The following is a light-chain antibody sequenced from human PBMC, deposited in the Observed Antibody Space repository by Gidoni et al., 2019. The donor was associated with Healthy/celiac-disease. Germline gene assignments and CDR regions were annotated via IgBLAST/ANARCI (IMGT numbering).Light chain of an antibody. CDR2: AAS. CDR3: RQSYSTPFT. Sequence: DIQMTQSPSSLSASVGDRVTITCRARQGISSYLNWYQQKPGKAPKLLSYAASSLQSGVPSRFSGSGSGTDFTLTISSLQPEDFATYYCRQSYSTPFTFGPGTKVDIK. J-gene: IGKJ3*01. V-gene: IGKV1-39*01. CDR1: QGISSY.